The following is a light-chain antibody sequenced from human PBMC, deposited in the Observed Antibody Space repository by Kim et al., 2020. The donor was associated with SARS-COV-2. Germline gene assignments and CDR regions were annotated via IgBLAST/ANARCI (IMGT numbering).Light chain of an antibody. V-gene: IGLV2-14*03. CDR2: DVN. CDR1: SSDIGDYNY. CDR3: SSYTSSTTWV. Sequence: QSALTQAASVSGSPGQSITISCTGTSSDIGDYNYVSWYQQCPGKAPKLLIYDVNKRPSGVSIRFSGSKSGNTASLTISRLRAEDEADHYCSSYTSSTTWVFGGGTQLTVL. J-gene: IGLJ3*02.